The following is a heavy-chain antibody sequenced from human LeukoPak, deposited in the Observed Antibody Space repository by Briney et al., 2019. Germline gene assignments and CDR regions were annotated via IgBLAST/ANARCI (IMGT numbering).Heavy chain of an antibody. V-gene: IGHV1-2*02. Sequence: GASVRVSCKASGYTFTGYYIHWVRQAPGQGLQWMGWIDPNNGGTIYTEMFQGRVTMTRDTSISTAYMELSRLRSDDTAVYYCAGGPFRVVVPAAVTPFDYWGQGTLVTVSS. CDR2: IDPNNGGT. J-gene: IGHJ4*02. CDR1: GYTFTGYY. CDR3: AGGPFRVVVPAAVTPFDY. D-gene: IGHD2-2*01.